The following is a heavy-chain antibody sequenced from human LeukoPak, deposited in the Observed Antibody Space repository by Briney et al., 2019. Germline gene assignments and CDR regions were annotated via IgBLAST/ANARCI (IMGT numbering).Heavy chain of an antibody. V-gene: IGHV1-18*01. CDR1: GYTFTSYG. J-gene: IGHJ3*02. CDR3: AREEQQLYAFDI. Sequence: ASVKVSCKASGYTFTSYGISWVRQAPGQGLEWMGWISAYNGNTNYAQKLRGRVTMTTDTSTSTAYMELRSLRSDDTAVYYCAREEQQLYAFDIWGQGTMVTVSS. CDR2: ISAYNGNT. D-gene: IGHD6-13*01.